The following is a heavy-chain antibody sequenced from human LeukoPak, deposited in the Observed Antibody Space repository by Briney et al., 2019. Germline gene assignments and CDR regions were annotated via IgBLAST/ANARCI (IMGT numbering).Heavy chain of an antibody. D-gene: IGHD4-17*01. CDR2: ISSSGSGGNT. V-gene: IGHV3-23*01. CDR1: GVTLSNYA. J-gene: IGHJ4*02. CDR3: AKDLYGDYDFDC. Sequence: GGSLRLSCVASGVTLSNYAMSWARQAPGKGLEWVSGISSSGSGGNTYYADSVKGRFTISRDSSRNTLFLHMNTLRAEDTAIYYCAKDLYGDYDFDCWGQGTLVTVSS.